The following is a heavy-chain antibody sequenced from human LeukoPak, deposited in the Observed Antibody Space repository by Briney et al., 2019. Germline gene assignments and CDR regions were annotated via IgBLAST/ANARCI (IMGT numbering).Heavy chain of an antibody. CDR1: GYTFTSYD. V-gene: IGHV1-8*01. J-gene: IGHJ4*02. CDR3: ARGLVGAVAGRDHDY. CDR2: MNPNSGNT. Sequence: ASVKVSCKASGYTFTSYDINWVRQATGQGLEWMGWMNPNSGNTGYAQKFQGRVTMTRNTSISTAYMELSSLRSEDMAVYYCARGLVGAVAGRDHDYWGQGTLVTVSS. D-gene: IGHD6-19*01.